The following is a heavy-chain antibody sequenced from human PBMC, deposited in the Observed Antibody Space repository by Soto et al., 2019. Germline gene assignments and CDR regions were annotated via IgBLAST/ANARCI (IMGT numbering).Heavy chain of an antibody. Sequence: PGGSLRLSCAASGFTFSSYGMHWVRQAPGKGLEWVAVIWYDGSNKYYADSVKGRFTISRDNSKNTLYLQMNSLRAEDTAVYYCARTNLQYYYDSSGSQGFDYWGQGT. CDR1: GFTFSSYG. D-gene: IGHD3-22*01. V-gene: IGHV3-33*01. J-gene: IGHJ4*02. CDR3: ARTNLQYYYDSSGSQGFDY. CDR2: IWYDGSNK.